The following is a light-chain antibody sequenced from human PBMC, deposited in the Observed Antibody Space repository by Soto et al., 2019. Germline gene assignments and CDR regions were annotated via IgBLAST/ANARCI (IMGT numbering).Light chain of an antibody. J-gene: IGKJ4*01. CDR1: ASLLHSNGYNC. CDR2: FGS. V-gene: IGKV2-28*01. Sequence: DIVMTQSPRSLPVTPGEPASISCRSSASLLHSNGYNCLDWYVQKPGQSPQLLIYFGSYRASGVPDRFSGSGSGTDFTLKISRVEAEDVGVYYCMQALQTPLTFGGGTKVEIK. CDR3: MQALQTPLT.